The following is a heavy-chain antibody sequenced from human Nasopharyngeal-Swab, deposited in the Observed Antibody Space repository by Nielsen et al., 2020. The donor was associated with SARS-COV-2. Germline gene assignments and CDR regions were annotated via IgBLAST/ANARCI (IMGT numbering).Heavy chain of an antibody. J-gene: IGHJ6*02. Sequence: ASVQVSCKASGYTFTSYAMNCVRQAPGQGLAWMGWINTNTGNPTYAQGFTGRFVFSLDTSVSTAYLQISSLKAEDTAVYYCARGGGVRRYYDSSGYYYYYYGMDVWGQGTTVTVSS. D-gene: IGHD3-22*01. CDR3: ARGGGVRRYYDSSGYYYYYYGMDV. CDR1: GYTFTSYA. CDR2: INTNTGNP. V-gene: IGHV7-4-1*02.